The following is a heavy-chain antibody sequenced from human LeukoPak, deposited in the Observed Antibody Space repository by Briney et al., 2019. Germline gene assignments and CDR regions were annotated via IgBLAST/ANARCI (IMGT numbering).Heavy chain of an antibody. V-gene: IGHV4-30-2*06. D-gene: IGHD6-13*01. CDR3: ARLQIAAAVDWYFDL. CDR2: IYHSGST. J-gene: IGHJ2*01. CDR1: DGSISSGGYY. Sequence: PSETLSLTCTVSDGSISSGGYYWNWIRQSPGKGLEWIGYIYHSGSTYYNPSLRGRVTISIDTSENQFSLKLTSVTAADTAVYYCARLQIAAAVDWYFDLWGRGTLVTVSS.